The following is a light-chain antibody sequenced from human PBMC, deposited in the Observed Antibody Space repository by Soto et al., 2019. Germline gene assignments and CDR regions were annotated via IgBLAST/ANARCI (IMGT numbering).Light chain of an antibody. Sequence: QSALTQPASVSGSPGQSIPISCTGTSNDVGGYNLVSWFQQHPGKAPKLMISEVNKRPSGVSNRFSCSKSANTASLTISGLQAEDEADYYCCSHVGGSSPQWVFGGGTKLTVL. V-gene: IGLV2-23*02. J-gene: IGLJ3*02. CDR1: SNDVGGYNL. CDR2: EVN. CDR3: CSHVGGSSPQWV.